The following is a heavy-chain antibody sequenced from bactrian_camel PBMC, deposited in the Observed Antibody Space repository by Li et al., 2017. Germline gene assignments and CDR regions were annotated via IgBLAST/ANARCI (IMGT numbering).Heavy chain of an antibody. J-gene: IGHJ4*01. Sequence: HVQLVESGGDSVQPGGSLRLSCEGSAYTTGCVAWFRRAPGKEREGVAAAYAGDGTTYYSDSVKGRFTISQDNAKNTAYLEMNNLRPEDTAMYYCAADTNGGGVFFSPNQYPYWGQGTQVTVS. V-gene: IGHV3S1*01. CDR2: AYAGDGTT. D-gene: IGHD7*01. CDR3: AADTNGGGVFFSPNQYPY. CDR1: AYTTGC.